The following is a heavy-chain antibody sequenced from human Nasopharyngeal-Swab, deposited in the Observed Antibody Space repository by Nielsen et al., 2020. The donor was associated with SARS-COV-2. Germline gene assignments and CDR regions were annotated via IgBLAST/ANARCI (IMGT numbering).Heavy chain of an antibody. V-gene: IGHV4-31*03. CDR3: ARREAGVTGGSFDI. Sequence: SETLSLTCTVSGGSVDSGGQYWSWIRQHPGKGLECIGYIHYNGKTYYTPSLKSRVNLSMDKYKNEFSLKLDHVAAADTAVYYCARREAGVTGGSFDIWGRGTLVTVSS. CDR2: IHYNGKT. CDR1: GGSVDSGGQY. D-gene: IGHD3-3*01. J-gene: IGHJ4*02.